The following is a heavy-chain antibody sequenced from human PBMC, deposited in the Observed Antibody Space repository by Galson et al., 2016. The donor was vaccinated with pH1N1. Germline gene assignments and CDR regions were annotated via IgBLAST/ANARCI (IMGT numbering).Heavy chain of an antibody. Sequence: APGQGLEWMGGIIPIFNTAKYARNFQGRVTITADESTTTAYMELSSLRSDDTAVYFCAREDYYDTDLSDWYFDLWGRGTLLTVSS. D-gene: IGHD3-22*01. CDR3: AREDYYDTDLSDWYFDL. V-gene: IGHV1-69*01. CDR2: IIPIFNTA. J-gene: IGHJ2*01.